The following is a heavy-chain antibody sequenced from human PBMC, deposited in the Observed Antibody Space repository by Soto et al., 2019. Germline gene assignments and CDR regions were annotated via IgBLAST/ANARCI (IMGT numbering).Heavy chain of an antibody. CDR3: ASYSYGTADY. CDR1: RGSFCSYV. V-gene: IGHV1-69*13. CDR2: IIPNYGTA. D-gene: IGHD5-18*01. J-gene: IGHJ4*02. Sequence: SLTFSWIASRGSFCSYVSSCVRQAPGQGLEWMGGIIPNYGTANYAQKFQSRFTITADESTSTAYMELSSLKSEDTAVYYCASYSYGTADYWGQGTLVNVSS.